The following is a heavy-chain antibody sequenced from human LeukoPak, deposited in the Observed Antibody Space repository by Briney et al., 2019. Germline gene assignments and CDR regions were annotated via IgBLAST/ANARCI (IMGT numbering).Heavy chain of an antibody. CDR3: ARVSGGGFQYDY. CDR1: GCTFTSYG. J-gene: IGHJ4*02. Sequence: ASVKVSCKASGCTFTSYGIRWVRQAPGQGLEWMGWISAYDGNTNYAPKLQGRVTITTDTSTSTAYRELRSLRSHDTAVYYCARVSGGGFQYDYWGQGTLDTLSS. D-gene: IGHD3-16*01. V-gene: IGHV1-18*04. CDR2: ISAYDGNT.